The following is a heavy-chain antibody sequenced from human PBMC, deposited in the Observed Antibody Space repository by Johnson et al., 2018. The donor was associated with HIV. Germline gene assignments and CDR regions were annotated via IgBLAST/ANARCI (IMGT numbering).Heavy chain of an antibody. D-gene: IGHD1-26*01. Sequence: VQLVESGGGLVQPGGSLRLSCAASGFTLRSYWMTWFRQTPGKGLEWVANINDGGSEKYYVDTVKGRFTVSRDNAKNSLYLQMNSLRPEDTAVYYCAKGLSLSGSYSYDAFDIWGQGTMVTVSS. CDR3: AKGLSLSGSYSYDAFDI. CDR1: GFTLRSYW. CDR2: INDGGSEK. V-gene: IGHV3-7*01. J-gene: IGHJ3*02.